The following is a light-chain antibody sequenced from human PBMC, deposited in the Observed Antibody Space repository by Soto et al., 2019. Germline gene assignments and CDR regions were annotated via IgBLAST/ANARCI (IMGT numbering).Light chain of an antibody. J-gene: IGKJ1*01. CDR3: QQNNSYSWP. Sequence: DIQMTQSPSTLSASVGDRVTITCRASQSISSWLAWYQQKPGKAPKLLIYDASSLESGVPSRFSGSGAGTEFTLTISSLQPNDFATYYCQQNNSYSWPFGQGTKVEIK. CDR1: QSISSW. CDR2: DAS. V-gene: IGKV1-5*01.